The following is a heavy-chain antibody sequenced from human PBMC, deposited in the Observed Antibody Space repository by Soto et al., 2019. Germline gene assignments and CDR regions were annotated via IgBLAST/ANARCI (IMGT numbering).Heavy chain of an antibody. Sequence: ASVKVSCKASGYTFTSYYMHWVRQAPGQGLEWMGIINPSGGSTSYAQKFQGRVTMTRDNAKNTLYLQMNSLRAEDTAVYYCVRGGYMHACDIWGQGTMVTVSS. J-gene: IGHJ3*02. CDR2: INPSGGST. CDR1: GYTFTSYY. V-gene: IGHV1-46*01. D-gene: IGHD6-13*01. CDR3: VRGGYMHACDI.